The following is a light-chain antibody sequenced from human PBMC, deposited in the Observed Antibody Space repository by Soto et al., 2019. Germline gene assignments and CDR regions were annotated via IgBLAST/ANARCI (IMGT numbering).Light chain of an antibody. V-gene: IGKV3-11*01. CDR1: QSVGSY. Sequence: EIVLTQSPVTLSLSPGERATLSCRASQSVGSYLAWYQHKPGQAPRLLIYGASNRATDIPGRFSGRGSGTDFTLTISSLESGDSAVYYCQQRDKWPRTFGQGTKLEIK. CDR2: GAS. CDR3: QQRDKWPRT. J-gene: IGKJ2*01.